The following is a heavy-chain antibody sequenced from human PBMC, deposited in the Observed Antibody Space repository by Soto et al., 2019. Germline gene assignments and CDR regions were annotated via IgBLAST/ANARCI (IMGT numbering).Heavy chain of an antibody. CDR3: AKGIPGHYGFDV. CDR2: IKGDVTIA. CDR1: GFTFSSYW. J-gene: IGHJ3*01. Sequence: EVQLVESGGGLVQPGGSLRLSCAASGFTFSSYWMHWVRQAPGKGLVWVSRIKGDVTIANYAEFVKGRFTISRDNAKNTLYLQIDSLRAEDTAVYYCAKGIPGHYGFDVWGQGTMVTVSS. V-gene: IGHV3-74*01. D-gene: IGHD1-1*01.